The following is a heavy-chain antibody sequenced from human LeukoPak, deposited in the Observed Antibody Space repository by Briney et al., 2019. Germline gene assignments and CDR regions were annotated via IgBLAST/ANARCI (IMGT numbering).Heavy chain of an antibody. CDR2: IDWDDDK. Sequence: QTLTLTCTFYGFSLSTSGMCVSWIRQPPGKALECLARIDWDDDKYYSTSLKTRLTISKDTSKNQVVLTMTNMDPVDTATYYCARTLVDTAMVTTFDYWGQGTLVTVSS. D-gene: IGHD5-18*01. CDR3: ARTLVDTAMVTTFDY. CDR1: GFSLSTSGMC. V-gene: IGHV2-70*11. J-gene: IGHJ4*02.